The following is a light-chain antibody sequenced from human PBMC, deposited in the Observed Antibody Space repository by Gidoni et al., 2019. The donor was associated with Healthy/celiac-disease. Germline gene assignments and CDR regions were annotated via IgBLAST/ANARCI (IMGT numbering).Light chain of an antibody. Sequence: DIQLTQSPSFLSASVGDRVTIPCRASQSISSYVSWYQQKPGKAPKRLIYAASTLQSGVRSRVSGSGSGTEFNLTISSRQPEDFETDDCQQRNSDHPRTFGQGTKLEIK. CDR3: QQRNSDHPRT. CDR2: AAS. J-gene: IGKJ2*01. CDR1: QSISSY. V-gene: IGKV1-9*01.